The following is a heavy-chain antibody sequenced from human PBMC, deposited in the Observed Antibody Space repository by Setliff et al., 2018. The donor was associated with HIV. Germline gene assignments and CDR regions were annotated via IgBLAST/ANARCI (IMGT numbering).Heavy chain of an antibody. V-gene: IGHV4-39*02. D-gene: IGHD4-17*01. J-gene: IGHJ4*02. CDR1: GASISNSNSY. CDR2: IYSSGTT. CDR3: ARDGPQTYGDYERYYFDY. Sequence: PSETLSLTCTVYGASISNSNSYWGWIRQPPGKRLEWLGSIYSSGTTSYNPSLSSRLTISVDTSKNQVSLRLSSVTAADTAEYYCARDGPQTYGDYERYYFDYWGQGTLVTVSS.